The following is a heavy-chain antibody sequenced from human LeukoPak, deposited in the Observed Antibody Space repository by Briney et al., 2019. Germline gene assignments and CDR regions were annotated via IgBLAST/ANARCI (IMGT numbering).Heavy chain of an antibody. Sequence: SETLSLTCTVSGGSISSGVYYWSWIRQHPGKGLEWIGYIYYSGSTYYNPSLKSRVTISLDTSKNQFSLKLTSVTAADTAVYYCARYYYGGYFFDYWGQGTLVTVSS. D-gene: IGHD3-10*01. J-gene: IGHJ4*02. CDR3: ARYYYGGYFFDY. CDR1: GGSISSGVYY. V-gene: IGHV4-31*03. CDR2: IYYSGST.